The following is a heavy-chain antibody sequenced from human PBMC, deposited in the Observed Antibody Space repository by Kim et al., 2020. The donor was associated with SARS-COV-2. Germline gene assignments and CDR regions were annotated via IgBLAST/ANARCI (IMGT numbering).Heavy chain of an antibody. Sequence: GGSLRLSCAASGFTFSSYEMNWVRQAPGKGLEWVSYISSSGSTIYYADSVKGRFTISRDNAKNSLYLQMNSLRAEDTAVYYCASWGVPRSVATVTDFDYWGQGTLVTVSS. D-gene: IGHD5-12*01. CDR1: GFTFSSYE. J-gene: IGHJ4*02. CDR2: ISSSGSTI. CDR3: ASWGVPRSVATVTDFDY. V-gene: IGHV3-48*03.